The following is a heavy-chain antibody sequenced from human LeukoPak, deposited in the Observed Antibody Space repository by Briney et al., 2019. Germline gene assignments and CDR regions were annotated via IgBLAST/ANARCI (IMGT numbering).Heavy chain of an antibody. CDR2: INSDGSST. D-gene: IGHD2-8*01. J-gene: IGHJ4*02. V-gene: IGHV3-74*01. Sequence: PGGSLRLSCAASGFTFSSYWMHWVRQAPRKGLVWVSRINSDGSSTSSADSVKGRFTISRDNAKNTLYLQMNSLRAEDTAVYYCAKVVVSGNGDYFDFWGQGTLVTVAS. CDR1: GFTFSSYW. CDR3: AKVVVSGNGDYFDF.